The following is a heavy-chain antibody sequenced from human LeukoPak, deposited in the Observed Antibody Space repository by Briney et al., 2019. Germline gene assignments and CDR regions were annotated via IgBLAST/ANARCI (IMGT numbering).Heavy chain of an antibody. Sequence: GGSLRLSCAASGFTFSDYYMSWIRQAPGKGLEWVSYISSSGSTIYYADSVKGRFTISRDTAKNTLYMQMNSLRAEDTALYYCTKGGSYSYDAFDIWGQGTMVTVSS. CDR3: TKGGSYSYDAFDI. D-gene: IGHD1-26*01. CDR1: GFTFSDYY. J-gene: IGHJ3*02. V-gene: IGHV3-11*04. CDR2: ISSSGSTI.